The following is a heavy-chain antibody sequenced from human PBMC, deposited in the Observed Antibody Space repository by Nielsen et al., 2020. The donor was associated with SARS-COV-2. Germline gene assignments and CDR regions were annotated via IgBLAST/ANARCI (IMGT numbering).Heavy chain of an antibody. CDR1: RFTFSNYG. CDR3: VRECGY. J-gene: IGHJ4*02. D-gene: IGHD2-15*01. CDR2: ILYDGINK. V-gene: IGHV3-33*05. Sequence: GESLKISCAASRFTFSNYGMHWVRQAPVKGLEWVASILYDGINKYYADPVKGRFTISRDNVKNSLFLHMNSLGAEDTAIYYCVRECGYWGPGTLVTVSS.